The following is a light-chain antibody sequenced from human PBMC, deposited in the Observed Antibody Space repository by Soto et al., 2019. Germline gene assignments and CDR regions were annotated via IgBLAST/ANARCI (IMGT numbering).Light chain of an antibody. CDR3: QQSYSTPIT. CDR1: QSISSY. Sequence: DIQMTQSPSCLCASVGDRVTMPFRASQSISSYLNWYQQKPGKAPKLLIYAASSLQSGVPSRFSGSGSGTDFTLTISSLQPEDFATYYCQQSYSTPITFGQGTQLEIK. J-gene: IGKJ5*01. CDR2: AAS. V-gene: IGKV1-39*01.